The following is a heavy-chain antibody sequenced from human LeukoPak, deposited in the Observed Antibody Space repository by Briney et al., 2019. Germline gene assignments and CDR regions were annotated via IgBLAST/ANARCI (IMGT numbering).Heavy chain of an antibody. Sequence: GGSLRLSCAGSGFTFSSYDMSWVRQAPGKGLEWVSGISGSGGSTYYADSVKGRFTISRDNSKNTLYLQMNSLRAEDTAVYYCARGGYGHFDYWGQGTLVTVSS. CDR1: GFTFSSYD. J-gene: IGHJ4*02. CDR3: ARGGYGHFDY. CDR2: ISGSGGST. D-gene: IGHD5-18*01. V-gene: IGHV3-23*01.